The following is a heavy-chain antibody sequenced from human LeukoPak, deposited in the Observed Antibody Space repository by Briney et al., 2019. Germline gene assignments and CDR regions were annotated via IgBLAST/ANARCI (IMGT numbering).Heavy chain of an antibody. CDR1: GGSISSSSYY. Sequence: SETLSLTCTVSGGSISSSSYYWGWIRQPPGKGLEWIGSIYYSGSTYYNPSLKSRVTISVDTSKNQFSLKLSSVTAADTAVYYCARGIGSSWPFDYWGQGTLVTVSS. V-gene: IGHV4-39*07. J-gene: IGHJ4*02. CDR3: ARGIGSSWPFDY. D-gene: IGHD6-13*01. CDR2: IYYSGST.